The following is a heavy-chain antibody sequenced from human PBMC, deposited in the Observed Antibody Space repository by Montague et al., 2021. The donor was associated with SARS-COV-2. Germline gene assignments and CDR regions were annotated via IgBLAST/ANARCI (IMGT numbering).Heavy chain of an antibody. D-gene: IGHD3-3*01. J-gene: IGHJ6*02. Sequence: SLRLSCAASGFTFSSYEMNWVRQAPGKGLEWVSYISSSGSTIYYADSVKGRFTISRDNAKNSLYLQMNSLRAEDTAVYYCAREPRETGSDWYYDFWSGYSLPRCYYYYGMDVWGQGTTVTVSS. V-gene: IGHV3-48*03. CDR2: ISSSGSTI. CDR1: GFTFSSYE. CDR3: AREPRETGSDWYYDFWSGYSLPRCYYYYGMDV.